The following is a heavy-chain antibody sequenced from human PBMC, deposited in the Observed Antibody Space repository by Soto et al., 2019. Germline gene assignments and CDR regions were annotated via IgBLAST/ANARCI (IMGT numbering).Heavy chain of an antibody. D-gene: IGHD5-18*01. CDR2: IIPIFGTA. CDR3: ARDGGYSYGEGLDY. J-gene: IGHJ4*02. CDR1: GGTFSRYA. V-gene: IGHV1-69*13. Sequence: SVKVSCKASGGTFSRYAISCVLQAAGQWLEWMGGIIPIFGTADYAQKFQGRVTITADESTSTAYMELSSLRSEDTAVYYCARDGGYSYGEGLDYWGQGTLVTVSS.